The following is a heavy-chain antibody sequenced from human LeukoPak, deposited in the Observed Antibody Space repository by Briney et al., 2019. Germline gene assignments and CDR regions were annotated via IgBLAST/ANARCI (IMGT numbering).Heavy chain of an antibody. V-gene: IGHV4-34*01. CDR2: INHSGST. J-gene: IGHJ4*02. CDR1: GGSFSGYY. D-gene: IGHD3-10*01. CDR3: ARIPRRITMVRGVITGFDY. Sequence: SETLSLTCAVYGGSFSGYYWSWIRQPPGKGLEWIGEINHSGSTNYNPSLKSRVTISVDTSKNQFSLKLSSVTAADTAVYYCARIPRRITMVRGVITGFDYWGQGTLVTVPS.